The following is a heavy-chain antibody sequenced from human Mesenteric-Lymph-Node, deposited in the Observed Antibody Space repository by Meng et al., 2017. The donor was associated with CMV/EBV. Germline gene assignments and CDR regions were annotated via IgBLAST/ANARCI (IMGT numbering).Heavy chain of an antibody. J-gene: IGHJ4*02. D-gene: IGHD2/OR15-2a*01. Sequence: GESLKISCAASGFTFRDHYMSWIRQAPGKGLEWVSYISPTNLNVYYADSVKGRFTISRDNAKSSLYLQMNSLRAEDTALYYCARDLFEILTFAFHWGQGTLVTVSS. CDR3: ARDLFEILTFAFH. CDR2: ISPTNLNV. CDR1: GFTFRDHY. V-gene: IGHV3-11*04.